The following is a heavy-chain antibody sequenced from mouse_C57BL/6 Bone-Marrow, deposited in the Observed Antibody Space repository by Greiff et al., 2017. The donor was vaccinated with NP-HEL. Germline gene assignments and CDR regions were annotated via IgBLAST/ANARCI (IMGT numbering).Heavy chain of an antibody. CDR3: ARGDGGYFDY. D-gene: IGHD3-3*01. V-gene: IGHV1-19*01. CDR1: GYTFTDYY. Sequence: VQLQQSGPVLVKPGASVKMSCKASGYTFTDYYMNWVKQSHGKSLEWIGVINPYNGGTSYNQKFKGKATLTVDKSSSTAYMELNSLTSEDSAVYYCARGDGGYFDYWGQGTTLTVSS. J-gene: IGHJ2*01. CDR2: INPYNGGT.